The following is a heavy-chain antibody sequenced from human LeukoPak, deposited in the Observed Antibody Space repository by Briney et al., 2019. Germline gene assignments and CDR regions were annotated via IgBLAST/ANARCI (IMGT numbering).Heavy chain of an antibody. CDR1: GYSFTSYW. V-gene: IGHV5-51*01. D-gene: IGHD3-9*01. CDR3: ARVGRSGVRYVDY. Sequence: GESLKISCKGSGYSFTSYWIGWVRQMPGKGLEWMGIIYPDDSDTRYSPSFQGQVTISAGRSISTAYLQWSSLQASDTAMYYCARVGRSGVRYVDYWGQGTLVTVSS. CDR2: IYPDDSDT. J-gene: IGHJ4*02.